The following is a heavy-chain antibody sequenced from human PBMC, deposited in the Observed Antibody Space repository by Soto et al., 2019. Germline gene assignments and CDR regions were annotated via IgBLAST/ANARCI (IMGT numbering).Heavy chain of an antibody. Sequence: QVQLQQWGAGLLKPSETLSLTCAVYGGSFSGYYWSWIRQPPGKGLEWIGEINHSGSTNYNPSLKSRVTISVHTSKNQFSLKLSSVTAADTAVYYCARSLRIAARPFGYWGQGTLVTVSS. D-gene: IGHD6-6*01. CDR1: GGSFSGYY. J-gene: IGHJ4*02. CDR2: INHSGST. V-gene: IGHV4-34*01. CDR3: ARSLRIAARPFGY.